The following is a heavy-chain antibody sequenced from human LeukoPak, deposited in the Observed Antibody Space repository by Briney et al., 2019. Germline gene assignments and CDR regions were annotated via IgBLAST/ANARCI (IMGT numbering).Heavy chain of an antibody. V-gene: IGHV3-20*04. J-gene: IGHJ4*02. Sequence: GGSLRLSCAASGFTFDDYGMSWVRQAPGKGLEWVSGINWNGGSTGYADSVNGRFTISRDNAKNSLYLQMSSLRAEDTALYYCARGGDYGDYSRYWGQGPLVTVSS. CDR2: INWNGGST. CDR3: ARGGDYGDYSRY. D-gene: IGHD4-17*01. CDR1: GFTFDDYG.